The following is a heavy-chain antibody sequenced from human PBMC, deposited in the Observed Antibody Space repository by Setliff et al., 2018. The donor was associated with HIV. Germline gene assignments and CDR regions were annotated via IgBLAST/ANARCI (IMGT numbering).Heavy chain of an antibody. V-gene: IGHV1-2*06. CDR2: INPNSRGT. J-gene: IGHJ4*02. Sequence: ASVKVSCKASGYTFTGYYIHWVRQAPGQGLEWMGRINPNSRGTNYAQKFQGRVTMTMDTSISTAYMELSSLRPDDTAVYYCARGVHTTPYYFDYWGQGTLVTVSS. CDR1: GYTFTGYY. CDR3: ARGVHTTPYYFDY. D-gene: IGHD1-1*01.